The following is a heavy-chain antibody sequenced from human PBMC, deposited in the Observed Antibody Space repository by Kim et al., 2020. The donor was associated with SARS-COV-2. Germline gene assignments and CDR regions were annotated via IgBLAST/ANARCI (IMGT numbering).Heavy chain of an antibody. D-gene: IGHD6-19*01. J-gene: IGHJ3*02. CDR3: ARDLAVVPDAFDI. V-gene: IGHV1-69*04. Sequence: YAQRITGRVTIPADKSTSTAYMELRSLRSEDTDVYYCARDLAVVPDAFDIWGQGTMVTVSS.